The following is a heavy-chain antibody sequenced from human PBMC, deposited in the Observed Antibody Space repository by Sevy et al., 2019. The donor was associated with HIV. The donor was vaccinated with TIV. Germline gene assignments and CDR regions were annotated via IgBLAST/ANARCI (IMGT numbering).Heavy chain of an antibody. CDR2: VFHSGST. CDR3: ARHSHGSGTYYVPFDS. Sequence: SETLSLTCAVSGYSITSGYLWGWIRQPPGKGLEWIGSVFHSGSTYYNPSLNSRVIISVDRSKNQFSLNLNSVTAADTAVYYCARHSHGSGTYYVPFDSWGQGTLVTVSS. V-gene: IGHV4-38-2*01. J-gene: IGHJ4*02. CDR1: GYSITSGYL. D-gene: IGHD3-10*01.